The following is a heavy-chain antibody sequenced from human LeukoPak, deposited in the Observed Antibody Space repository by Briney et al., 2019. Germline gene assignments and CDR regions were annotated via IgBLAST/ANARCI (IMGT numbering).Heavy chain of an antibody. Sequence: PSVTLSLTCAVSGGSITTNNWWSWVRQPPGKGLEWIGEIYHSGSTNYNPSLKSRVTISVDKSKNQFSLKLSSVTAADTAVYFCAREGGPYRPLDYSGQGTLVTVSS. CDR3: AREGGPYRPLDY. CDR1: GGSITTNNW. CDR2: IYHSGST. J-gene: IGHJ4*02. V-gene: IGHV4-4*02.